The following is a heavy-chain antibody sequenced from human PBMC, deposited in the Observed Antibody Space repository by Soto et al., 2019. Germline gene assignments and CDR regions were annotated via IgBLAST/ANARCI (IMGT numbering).Heavy chain of an antibody. Sequence: GGSLRLSCAASGFTFSNAWMNWVRQAPGKGLEWVGRIKSKTDGGATDYAAPVKGRFTISRDDSKNTLYLQMNSLKTEDTAVYYCTAHSSSSSEAQFDYWGQGTLVTVSS. CDR3: TAHSSSSSEAQFDY. D-gene: IGHD6-13*01. V-gene: IGHV3-15*07. CDR2: IKSKTDGGAT. CDR1: GFTFSNAW. J-gene: IGHJ4*02.